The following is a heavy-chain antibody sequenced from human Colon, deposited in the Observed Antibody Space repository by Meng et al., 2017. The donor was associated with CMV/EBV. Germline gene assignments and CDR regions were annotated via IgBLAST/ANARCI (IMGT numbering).Heavy chain of an antibody. V-gene: IGHV3-30*04. J-gene: IGHJ6*02. D-gene: IGHD2-15*01. CDR3: ARAGDIVEVSDPLRDNYYYYGMDL. Sequence: SLKISCTASEFTSSSYALHWVRQAPGKGLEWVALISFDGRTKYNTDSVKGRFTISRHRSKNTVYLHMSSLSGDDTAVYYCARAGDIVEVSDPLRDNYYYYGMDLWGQGTTVTVSS. CDR2: ISFDGRTK. CDR1: EFTSSSYA.